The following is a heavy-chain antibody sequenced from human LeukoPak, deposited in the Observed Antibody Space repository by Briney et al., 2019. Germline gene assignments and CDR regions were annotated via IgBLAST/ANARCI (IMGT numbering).Heavy chain of an antibody. Sequence: GGSQRLSCAASGFTFSSYAVSWVRQAPGKGLEWVSAISGSGGSTYYADSVKGRFTISRDNSKNTLYLQMNSLRAEDTAVYYCAKDIIYDFWSGYQISYFDYWGQGTLVTVSS. CDR1: GFTFSSYA. V-gene: IGHV3-23*01. CDR3: AKDIIYDFWSGYQISYFDY. D-gene: IGHD3-3*01. CDR2: ISGSGGST. J-gene: IGHJ4*02.